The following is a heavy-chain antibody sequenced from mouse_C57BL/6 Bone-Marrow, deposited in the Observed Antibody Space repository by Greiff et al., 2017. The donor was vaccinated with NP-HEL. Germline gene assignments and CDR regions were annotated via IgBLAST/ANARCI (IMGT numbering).Heavy chain of an antibody. Sequence: EVKLVESGGGLVQPGGSLKLSCAASGFTFSDYYMYWVRQTPEKRLEWVAYISNGGGSTYYPDTVKGRFTISRDNAKNTLYLQMSRLKSEDTAMYYCARRAVDAMDYWGQGTSVTVSS. CDR1: GFTFSDYY. J-gene: IGHJ4*01. V-gene: IGHV5-12*01. D-gene: IGHD1-1*01. CDR3: ARRAVDAMDY. CDR2: ISNGGGST.